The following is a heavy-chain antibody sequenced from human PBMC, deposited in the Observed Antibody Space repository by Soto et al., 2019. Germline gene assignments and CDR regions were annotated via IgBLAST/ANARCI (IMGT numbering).Heavy chain of an antibody. J-gene: IGHJ6*02. CDR3: AWDAYYYYGMDV. CDR2: IIPIFGTA. V-gene: IGHV1-69*01. CDR1: VGTFSSYA. Sequence: QVQLVQSGAEVKKPGSSVKVSCKASVGTFSSYAISCVRQAPGQGLEWMGGIIPIFGTANYAQKFQGRVTITADESTSTAYMELSSLRSEDTAVYYCAWDAYYYYGMDVWGQGTTVTVSS.